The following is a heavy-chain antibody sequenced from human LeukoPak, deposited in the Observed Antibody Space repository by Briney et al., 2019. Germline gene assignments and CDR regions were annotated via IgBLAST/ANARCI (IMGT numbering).Heavy chain of an antibody. CDR1: GGSFSSNSYY. J-gene: IGHJ5*02. CDR3: ARDFNYYGSGSFWFDP. D-gene: IGHD3-10*01. Sequence: SETLSLTCTVSGGSFSSNSYYWGWRRQPPGRGLEWVGYIHYSGSTNDNPSLKSRVTISIDTSKNQFSLKLSSVTAADTAVYYCARDFNYYGSGSFWFDPRGQGTLVTVSS. CDR2: IHYSGST. V-gene: IGHV4-61*01.